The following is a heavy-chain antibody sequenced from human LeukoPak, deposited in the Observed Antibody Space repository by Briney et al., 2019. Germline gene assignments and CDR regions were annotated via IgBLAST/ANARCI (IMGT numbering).Heavy chain of an antibody. CDR1: GFTFDDYA. D-gene: IGHD3-10*01. V-gene: IGHV3-43D*03. J-gene: IGHJ4*02. Sequence: GGSLRLSCAASGFTFDDYAMHWVRQAPGKGLEWVTLISWDGGRTYYADSVKGRFTIARDNRKNSLYLQMNSLRAEDTALYYFAKDKFDGSGSYYFDYWGQGTLVTVSS. CDR2: ISWDGGRT. CDR3: AKDKFDGSGSYYFDY.